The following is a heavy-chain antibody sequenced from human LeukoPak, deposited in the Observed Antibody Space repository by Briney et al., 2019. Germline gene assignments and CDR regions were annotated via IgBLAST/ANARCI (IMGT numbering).Heavy chain of an antibody. CDR1: GFTFSSYA. V-gene: IGHV3-30*03. CDR3: ASGGTRDDSSGYGDAFDI. CDR2: ISYDGSNE. Sequence: HPGGSLRLSCAASGFTFSSYAMHWVRQAPGKGLEWVALISYDGSNEYYADSVKGRFTTSRDNSKNTLYLQMNSLRAEDTAVYYCASGGTRDDSSGYGDAFDIWGQGTMVTVSS. J-gene: IGHJ3*02. D-gene: IGHD3-22*01.